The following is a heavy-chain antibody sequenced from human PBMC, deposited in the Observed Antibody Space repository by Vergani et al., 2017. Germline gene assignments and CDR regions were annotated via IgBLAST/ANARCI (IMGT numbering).Heavy chain of an antibody. J-gene: IGHJ6*03. V-gene: IGHV4-38-2*01. CDR1: GYSISSGYY. Sequence: QVQLQESGPGLVKPSETLSLTCAVSGYSISSGYYWGWIRQPPGKGLEWIGSIYHSGSTYYNPSLKSRVTISVDTSKNQFSLKLSSVTAADTAVYYCARHSRYCSSTSCHYYYYYMDVWGKGP. CDR3: ARHSRYCSSTSCHYYYYYMDV. CDR2: IYHSGST. D-gene: IGHD2-2*01.